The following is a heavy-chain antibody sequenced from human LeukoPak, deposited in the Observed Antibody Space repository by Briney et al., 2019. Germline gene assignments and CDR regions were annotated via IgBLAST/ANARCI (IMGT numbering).Heavy chain of an antibody. CDR1: GFTFSSYW. CDR3: AREGTYYEYVWGSSP. J-gene: IGHJ4*02. D-gene: IGHD3-16*01. Sequence: PGGSLRLSCTASGFTFSSYWMSWVRQAPGKGLEWVANIKHDGSEKYYVDSVKGRFTISRDNAKNSLYLQMNSLRAEDTAVYYCAREGTYYEYVWGSSPGGQGTLSPSPQ. V-gene: IGHV3-7*01. CDR2: IKHDGSEK.